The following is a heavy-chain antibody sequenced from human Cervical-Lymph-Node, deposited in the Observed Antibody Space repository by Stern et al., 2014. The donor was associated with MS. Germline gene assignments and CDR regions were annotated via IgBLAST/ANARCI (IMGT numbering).Heavy chain of an antibody. Sequence: QVQLQESGPGLVKPSQTLSLTCTVSGGSISSGSYYWSWIRQPAGKGLEWIGRVYTRGNIDYNPSLKSRVTLSVGTSNKQFSLNLSSVTAADTAVYYCARASLQLSYYYVMDVWGQGTTVTVSS. D-gene: IGHD5-18*01. J-gene: IGHJ6*02. V-gene: IGHV4-61*02. CDR2: VYTRGNI. CDR1: GGSISSGSYY. CDR3: ARASLQLSYYYVMDV.